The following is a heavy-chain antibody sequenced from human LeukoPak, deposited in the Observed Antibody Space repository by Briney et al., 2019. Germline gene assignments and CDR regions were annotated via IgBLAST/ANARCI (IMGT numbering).Heavy chain of an antibody. Sequence: GGSLRLSCAASGFTFSSYTMNWVRQAPGKGLEWVSSISTGSTYIYYADSVKGRFTISRDNAKNSLYLQMNSLRAEDTAVYYCARGGLSFNYWGQGTLVTVSS. J-gene: IGHJ4*02. CDR3: ARGGLSFNY. V-gene: IGHV3-21*01. CDR1: GFTFSSYT. D-gene: IGHD2/OR15-2a*01. CDR2: ISTGSTYI.